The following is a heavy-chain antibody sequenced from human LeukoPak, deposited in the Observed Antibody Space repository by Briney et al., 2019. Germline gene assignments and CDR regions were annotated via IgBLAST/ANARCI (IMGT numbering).Heavy chain of an antibody. CDR1: GFTFSSSA. CDR2: ISGSGGST. Sequence: PGGSLRLTCAASGFTFSSSAMSWVRQAPGKGLEWVSAISGSGGSTYYADSVKGRFTISRGNSKNTLYLQMDSLRAEDTAVYYCAKGGSSLYFFDYWGQGTLVTVSS. D-gene: IGHD1-26*01. CDR3: AKGGSSLYFFDY. J-gene: IGHJ4*02. V-gene: IGHV3-23*01.